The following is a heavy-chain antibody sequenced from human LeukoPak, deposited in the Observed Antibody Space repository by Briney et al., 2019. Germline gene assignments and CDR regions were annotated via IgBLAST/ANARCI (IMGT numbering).Heavy chain of an antibody. D-gene: IGHD2-2*01. CDR3: ARDSIYCSSTSCYRYFQH. CDR1: GFTFSSYA. V-gene: IGHV3-64*01. Sequence: GGSLRLSCAASGFTFSSYAMLWVRQAPGKGLEYVSAISSNGGSTYYANSVKGRFTISRDNSKNTLYLQMGSLRAEDMAVYYCARDSIYCSSTSCYRYFQHWGQGTLVTVSS. J-gene: IGHJ1*01. CDR2: ISSNGGST.